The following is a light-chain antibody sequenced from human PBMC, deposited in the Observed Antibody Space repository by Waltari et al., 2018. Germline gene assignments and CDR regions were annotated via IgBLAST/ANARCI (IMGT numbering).Light chain of an antibody. V-gene: IGKV1-5*03. CDR1: QSISTW. J-gene: IGKJ1*01. CDR2: KAS. CDR3: QQYKNYWT. Sequence: DIQMTQSPSTLSASVGDRVTITCRASQSISTWLAWYQQKPGKAPNLLIYKASTLESGVPSRFSGSGSGTEFTLTISSLQPDDFATYYCQQYKNYWTFGQGTKVEIK.